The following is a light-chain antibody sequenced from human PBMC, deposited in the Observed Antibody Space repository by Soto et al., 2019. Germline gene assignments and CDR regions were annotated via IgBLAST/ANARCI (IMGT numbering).Light chain of an antibody. CDR1: QSISSSY. CDR3: QQYGSSPLYT. Sequence: EIVLTQSPGTLSLSPGERATLSCRASQSISSSYLAWYQQKPGQAPRLLIFGASSRATGIPDRFSGSGSGTDFALTIRRLEPEDFAVYYCQQYGSSPLYTFGQRTKLEIK. CDR2: GAS. J-gene: IGKJ2*01. V-gene: IGKV3-20*01.